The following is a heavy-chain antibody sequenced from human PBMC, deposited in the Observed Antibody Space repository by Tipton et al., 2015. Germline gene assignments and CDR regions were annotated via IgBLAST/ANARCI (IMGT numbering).Heavy chain of an antibody. D-gene: IGHD5-24*01. Sequence: SGFTFSSYGMHWVRQAPGKGLEWVAVIWYEGSNKYYADSVKGRFTISRDNSKNALYLQMNSLRAEDTAVYYCARGMAGARSYYFDYWGQGTLVTVSS. J-gene: IGHJ4*02. CDR2: IWYEGSNK. CDR3: ARGMAGARSYYFDY. V-gene: IGHV3-33*01. CDR1: GFTFSSYG.